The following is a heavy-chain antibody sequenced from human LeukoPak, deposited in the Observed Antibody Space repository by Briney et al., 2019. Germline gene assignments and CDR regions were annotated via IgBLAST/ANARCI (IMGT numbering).Heavy chain of an antibody. CDR2: IIPILGIA. Sequence: ASVKVSCKASGGTFSSYAISWVRQAPGQGLEWMGRIIPILGIANYAQKFQGGVTITADKSTSTAYMELSSLRSEDTAVYYCAADEDIVVVPAAISDERWGQGTLVTVSS. CDR1: GGTFSSYA. J-gene: IGHJ4*02. D-gene: IGHD2-2*01. CDR3: AADEDIVVVPAAISDER. V-gene: IGHV1-69*04.